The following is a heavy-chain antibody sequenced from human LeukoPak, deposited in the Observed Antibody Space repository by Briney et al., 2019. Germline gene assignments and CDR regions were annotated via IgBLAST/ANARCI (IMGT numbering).Heavy chain of an antibody. CDR2: IIPILNIA. CDR3: ARDLSAVAGTGYFDL. D-gene: IGHD6-19*01. CDR1: GGTFSSYA. V-gene: IGHV1-69*04. J-gene: IGHJ2*01. Sequence: ASVKVSCKASGGTFSSYAISWVRQAPGQGLEWMGRIIPILNIADNAQKFQGRMTITADKSTSTAYMELSSLRSEDTAVYYCARDLSAVAGTGYFDLWGRGTLVTVSS.